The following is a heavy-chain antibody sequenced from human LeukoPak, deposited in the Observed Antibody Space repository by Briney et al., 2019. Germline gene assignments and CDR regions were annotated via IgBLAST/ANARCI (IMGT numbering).Heavy chain of an antibody. J-gene: IGHJ5*02. CDR1: GFTFSSYA. CDR3: AKDKYSPNINNWFDP. V-gene: IGHV3-23*01. D-gene: IGHD5-18*01. Sequence: GGSLKLSCAASGFTFSSYAMSWVRQAPGKGLEWVSAISGSGGSTYYADSVKGRFTISRDNSRNTLYLQMNSLRAEDTAVYYCAKDKYSPNINNWFDPWGQGTLVTVSS. CDR2: ISGSGGST.